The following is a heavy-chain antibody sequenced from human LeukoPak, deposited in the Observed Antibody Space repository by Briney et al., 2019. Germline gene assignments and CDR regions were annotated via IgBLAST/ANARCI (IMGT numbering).Heavy chain of an antibody. CDR1: GGSFSGYY. V-gene: IGHV3-11*01. CDR3: ARLDFGVVTYGMDV. D-gene: IGHD3-3*01. J-gene: IGHJ6*02. CDR2: ISSSGSTI. Sequence: LSLTCAVYGGSFSGYYWSWIRQAPGKGLEWVSYISSSGSTIYYADSVKGRFTISRDNAKNSLYLQMNSLRAEDTAVYYCARLDFGVVTYGMDVWGQGTTVTVSS.